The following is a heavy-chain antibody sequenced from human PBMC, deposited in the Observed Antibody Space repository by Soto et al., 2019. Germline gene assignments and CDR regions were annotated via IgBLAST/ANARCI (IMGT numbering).Heavy chain of an antibody. CDR3: ARESTRTTGSDY. D-gene: IGHD4-17*01. Sequence: ASVKVSCKASGYTFTSYSMHWVRQAPGQRLEWMGWFNAGSGNTKYSQKFQGRVTITRDTSATTAYMELSSLRYEDTAVYYCARESTRTTGSDYWGQGTLVTVSS. CDR2: FNAGSGNT. CDR1: GYTFTSYS. J-gene: IGHJ4*02. V-gene: IGHV1-3*01.